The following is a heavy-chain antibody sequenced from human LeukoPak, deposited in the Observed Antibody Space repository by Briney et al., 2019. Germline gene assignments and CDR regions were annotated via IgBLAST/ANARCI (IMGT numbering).Heavy chain of an antibody. Sequence: SETLSLTCAVYGESFSGYYWSWIRQPPGKGLEWIGEISHSGSTNYNPSLKSRVTMSLDTSEDQFSLKLSSVTAAVTAVYYCARDPRSYTGYDETFDYWGQGTLVTVSS. CDR2: ISHSGST. J-gene: IGHJ4*02. D-gene: IGHD5-12*01. V-gene: IGHV4-34*01. CDR1: GESFSGYY. CDR3: ARDPRSYTGYDETFDY.